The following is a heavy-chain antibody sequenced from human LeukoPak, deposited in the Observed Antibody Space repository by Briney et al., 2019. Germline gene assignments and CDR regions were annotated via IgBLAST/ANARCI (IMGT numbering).Heavy chain of an antibody. CDR1: GGSITSGGHY. CDR3: ARVRWLQIHQYFDS. CDR2: IYHSGST. D-gene: IGHD5-24*01. V-gene: IGHV4-31*03. J-gene: IGHJ4*02. Sequence: SETLSLTCTVSGGSITSGGHYWSWIRQHSGKGLEWIGYIYHSGSTYYNPSLKSRVSISIDTSKNQFSLKLSSVTAADTAVYYCARVRWLQIHQYFDSWGKGSLVRVST.